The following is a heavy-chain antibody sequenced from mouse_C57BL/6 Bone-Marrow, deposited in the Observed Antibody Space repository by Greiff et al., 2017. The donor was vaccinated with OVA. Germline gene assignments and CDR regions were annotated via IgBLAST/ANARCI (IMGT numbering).Heavy chain of an antibody. CDR1: GYTFTSYW. J-gene: IGHJ4*01. Sequence: QVQLQQPGAELVQPGASVKLSCKASGYTFTSYWMPWVKQRPGRGLEWIGRIDPNGGGTKYTEKFKSKATLTVDKPSSTAYMHLSSLTSEDAADYYGARNGSSLAAAMDLWGQGTSVTVSS. D-gene: IGHD1-1*01. CDR2: IDPNGGGT. CDR3: ARNGSSLAAAMDL. V-gene: IGHV1-72*01.